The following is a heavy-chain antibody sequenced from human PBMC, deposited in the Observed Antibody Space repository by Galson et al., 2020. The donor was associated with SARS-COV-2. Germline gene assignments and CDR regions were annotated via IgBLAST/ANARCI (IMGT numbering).Heavy chain of an antibody. CDR3: ARDADPYGLYYFDS. J-gene: IGHJ4*02. D-gene: IGHD3-16*01. CDR1: GYTFTDYY. CDR2: INPNSGAT. V-gene: IGHV1-2*02. Sequence: ASVKVSCKPSGYTFTDYYIHWVRLAPGQGLEWMGWINPNSGATTYAEKFEGRVTMTRDTSISTGYMELSGLRSDDTAVYFCARDADPYGLYYFDSWGQGTLVTVSS.